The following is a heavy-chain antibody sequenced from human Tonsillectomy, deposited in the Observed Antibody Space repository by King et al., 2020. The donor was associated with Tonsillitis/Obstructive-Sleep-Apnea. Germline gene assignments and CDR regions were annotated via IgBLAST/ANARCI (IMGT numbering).Heavy chain of an antibody. CDR1: GGSTTSGRYF. Sequence: LQLQESGPGLVKPSETLSLTCTVSGGSTTSGRYFWAWIRQPPGQGLEWIGSVYFSGKTNYSPSLKSSVTMSVDTSKNTFSLRLNSVTAADTAVYYCAGGTFKTTTSWFDSWGQGTLVTVSS. D-gene: IGHD4-11*01. V-gene: IGHV4-39*02. CDR3: AGGTFKTTTSWFDS. CDR2: VYFSGKT. J-gene: IGHJ5*01.